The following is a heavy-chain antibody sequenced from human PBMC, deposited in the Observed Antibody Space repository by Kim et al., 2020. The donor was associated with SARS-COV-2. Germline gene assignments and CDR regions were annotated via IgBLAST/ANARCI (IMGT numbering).Heavy chain of an antibody. CDR2: ISSSGSTI. CDR3: AGSGSYYRDNWFDP. CDR1: GFTFSSYE. D-gene: IGHD3-10*01. Sequence: GGSLRLSCAASGFTFSSYEMNWVRQAPGKGLEWVSYISSSGSTIYYADSVKGRFTISRDNAKNSLYLQMNSLRAEDTAVYYCAGSGSYYRDNWFDPWGQGTLVTVSS. J-gene: IGHJ5*02. V-gene: IGHV3-48*03.